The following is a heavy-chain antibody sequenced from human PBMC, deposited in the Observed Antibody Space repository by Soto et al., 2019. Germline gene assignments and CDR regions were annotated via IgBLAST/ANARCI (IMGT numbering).Heavy chain of an antibody. V-gene: IGHV5-51*01. CDR1: GYSFTSYW. Sequence: GESLKISCKGSGYSFTSYWIGWVRQMPGKGLEWMGIIYPGDSDTRYSPSFQGQVTISADKSISTAYLQWSSLKASDTAMYYCARAVGRPRRKYYYYYGMDVWGQGTTVTVSS. CDR3: ARAVGRPRRKYYYYYGMDV. J-gene: IGHJ6*02. CDR2: IYPGDSDT. D-gene: IGHD6-19*01.